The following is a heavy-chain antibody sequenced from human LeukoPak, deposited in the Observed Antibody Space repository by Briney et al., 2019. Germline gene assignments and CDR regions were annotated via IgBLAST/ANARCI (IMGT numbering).Heavy chain of an antibody. Sequence: ASVKVSCKASGGTFSSYAISWVRQAPGQGLEWMGRIIPILGIANYAQKFQGRVTITADKSTSTAYMELSSLRSEDTAVYYCARDKQWLGKLNPVYYYYGMDVWGQGTTVTVSS. J-gene: IGHJ6*02. CDR1: GGTFSSYA. V-gene: IGHV1-69*04. CDR3: ARDKQWLGKLNPVYYYYGMDV. CDR2: IIPILGIA. D-gene: IGHD6-19*01.